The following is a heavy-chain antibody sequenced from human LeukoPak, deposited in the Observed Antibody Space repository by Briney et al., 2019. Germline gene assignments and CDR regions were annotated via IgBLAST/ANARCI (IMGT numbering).Heavy chain of an antibody. CDR1: GGSINSYY. D-gene: IGHD6-13*01. J-gene: IGHJ4*02. CDR2: IYYSGST. CDR3: ARVTGYMTEDYFDY. Sequence: SETLSLTCTVSGGSINSYYWSWIRQPPGKGLEWIGYIYYSGSTNYNPSLKSRVTISVDKSKNQFSLRLSSVTAADTAVYYCARVTGYMTEDYFDYWGQGTLITVSA. V-gene: IGHV4-59*01.